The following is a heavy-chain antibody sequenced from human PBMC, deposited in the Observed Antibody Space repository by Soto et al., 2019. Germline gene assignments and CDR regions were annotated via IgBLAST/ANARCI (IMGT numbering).Heavy chain of an antibody. CDR2: FDPEDGET. J-gene: IGHJ6*02. Sequence: AASVKVSCKVSGYTLTELSMHWVRQAPGKGLEWMGGFDPEDGETIYAQKFQGRVTMTEDTSTDTAYMELSSLRSEDTAVYYCATGVSSGWPYYYYYYGMDVWGQGTTVTVSS. CDR1: GYTLTELS. D-gene: IGHD6-19*01. V-gene: IGHV1-24*01. CDR3: ATGVSSGWPYYYYYYGMDV.